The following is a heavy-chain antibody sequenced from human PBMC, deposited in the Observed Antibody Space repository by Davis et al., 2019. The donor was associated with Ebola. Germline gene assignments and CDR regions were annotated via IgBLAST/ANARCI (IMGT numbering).Heavy chain of an antibody. Sequence: GESLKISCAASGFSFSSHWMSWVRQAPGKGLEGVANIRQDGSEKHYVDSVKGRFTISRDNAKNSLYLQMNSLRAEDTAVDYCAREAVWRFDPWGQGTLVTVSS. J-gene: IGHJ5*02. D-gene: IGHD3-16*01. V-gene: IGHV3-7*03. CDR1: GFSFSSHW. CDR2: IRQDGSEK. CDR3: AREAVWRFDP.